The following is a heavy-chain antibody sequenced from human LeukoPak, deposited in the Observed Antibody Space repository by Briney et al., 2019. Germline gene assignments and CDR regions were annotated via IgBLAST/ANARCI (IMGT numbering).Heavy chain of an antibody. CDR1: GYTFTGYN. D-gene: IGHD6-13*01. J-gene: IGHJ5*02. CDR3: ARDRIAGPGGAYWFDP. CDR2: INPKSGDT. Sequence: ASVKVSCKVSGYTFTGYNMHWVRQAPGQALEWMGWINPKSGDTNYAQKFQGRVTMTRDTSINTVYMELSRLSSDDTAVFYCARDRIAGPGGAYWFDPRGQGTLVIVYS. V-gene: IGHV1-2*02.